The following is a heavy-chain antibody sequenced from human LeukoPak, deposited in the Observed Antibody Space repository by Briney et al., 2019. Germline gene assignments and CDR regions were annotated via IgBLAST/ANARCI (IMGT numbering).Heavy chain of an antibody. CDR3: ARDTYYYDSSGYPRGYYFDY. Sequence: SETLSLTCTVSGVSISSYYWSWIRQPPGKGLEWIGYIYYSGSTNYNPSLKSRVTISVDTSKNQFSLKLSFVTAADTAVYYCARDTYYYDSSGYPRGYYFDYWGQGTLVTVSS. CDR2: IYYSGST. D-gene: IGHD3-22*01. CDR1: GVSISSYY. J-gene: IGHJ4*02. V-gene: IGHV4-59*01.